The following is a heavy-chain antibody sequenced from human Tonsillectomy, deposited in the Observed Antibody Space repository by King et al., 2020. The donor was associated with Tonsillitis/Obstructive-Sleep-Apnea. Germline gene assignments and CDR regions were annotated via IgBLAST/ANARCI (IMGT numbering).Heavy chain of an antibody. V-gene: IGHV4-59*01. CDR2: IYNSGRT. D-gene: IGHD3-9*01. J-gene: IGHJ4*02. CDR3: AREILTEFDY. Sequence: QLQESGPGLVKPSETLSLTCNVSGGSISTYYWSWIRPPPGKGLEWIGYIYNSGRTKYNPSLKSRVTISVDTSKNQFSLKLSSVTAADTAVYYCAREILTEFDYWGQGTLVTVSS. CDR1: GGSISTYY.